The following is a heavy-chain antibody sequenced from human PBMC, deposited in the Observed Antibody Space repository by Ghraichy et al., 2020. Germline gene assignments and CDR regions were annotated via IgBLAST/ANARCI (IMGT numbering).Heavy chain of an antibody. CDR1: GFSFSRYW. CDR3: AKAAWGTSGYTAFDI. Sequence: GGSLRLSCAASGFSFSRYWMNWVRQAPGKGLEWVANINQDGSEKKYVDSVKGRFTISRDNAKNSLYLEMNSLRAEDTAFYYCAKAAWGTSGYTAFDIWGLGTMVTVSS. J-gene: IGHJ3*02. CDR2: INQDGSEK. D-gene: IGHD3-22*01. V-gene: IGHV3-7*01.